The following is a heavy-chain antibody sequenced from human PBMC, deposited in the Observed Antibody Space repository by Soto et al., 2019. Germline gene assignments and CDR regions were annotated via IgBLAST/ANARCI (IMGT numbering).Heavy chain of an antibody. J-gene: IGHJ4*01. V-gene: IGHV4-38-2*02. D-gene: IGHD3-10*01. CDR2: VYHNGIM. CDR3: AALWFGELAFNY. Sequence: SETLSPTCSVSGYSIRSGYYWGWVRQAPGKGLEWLGSVYHNGIMFHNPSFQSRVTISVDTSKNQFSLNLRSVTATDTAVHYCAALWFGELAFNYWGHGILVTVSS. CDR1: GYSIRSGYY.